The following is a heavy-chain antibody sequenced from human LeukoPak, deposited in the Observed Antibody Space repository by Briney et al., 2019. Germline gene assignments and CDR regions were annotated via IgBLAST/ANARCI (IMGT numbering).Heavy chain of an antibody. CDR3: ARVFAPFTMVRGAPAFDI. J-gene: IGHJ3*02. CDR1: GGSISSYY. CDR2: IYYSGST. V-gene: IGHV4-59*01. Sequence: PSETLSLTCTVSGGSISSYYWSWIRQPPGKGLEWIGYIYYSGSTNYNPSLKSRVTISVDTSKNQFSLKLSSVTAADTAVYYCARVFAPFTMVRGAPAFDIWGQGTMVTVSS. D-gene: IGHD3-10*01.